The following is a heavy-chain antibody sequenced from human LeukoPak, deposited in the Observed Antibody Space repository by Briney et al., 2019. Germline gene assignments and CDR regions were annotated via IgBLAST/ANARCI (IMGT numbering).Heavy chain of an antibody. CDR1: GRSISSSSYY. Sequence: PETLSLTCTVSGRSISSSSYYWGWIRQPPGTGLEWIGSIYYSGSTYYNPSPKSRVTISVDTSKNQFSLKLSSVAAADTAVYYCARAPLYCSSTSCQILFDYWGQGTLVTVSS. CDR3: ARAPLYCSSTSCQILFDY. J-gene: IGHJ4*02. V-gene: IGHV4-39*01. CDR2: IYYSGST. D-gene: IGHD2-2*01.